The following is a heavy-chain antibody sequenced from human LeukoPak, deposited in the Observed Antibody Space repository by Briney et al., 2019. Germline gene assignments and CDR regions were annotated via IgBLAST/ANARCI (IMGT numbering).Heavy chain of an antibody. CDR3: AKERGHGSGSFDY. CDR2: ISWNSGSI. Sequence: GGSLRLSSAASGFTFDDYAMHWVRQAPGKGLEWVSGISWNSGSIGYADSMKGRFTISRDNAKNSLYLQMNSLRAEDTALYYCAKERGHGSGSFDYWGQGTLVTVSS. CDR1: GFTFDDYA. V-gene: IGHV3-9*01. D-gene: IGHD6-19*01. J-gene: IGHJ4*02.